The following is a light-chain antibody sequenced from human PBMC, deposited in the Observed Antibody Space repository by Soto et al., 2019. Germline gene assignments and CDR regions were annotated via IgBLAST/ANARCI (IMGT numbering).Light chain of an antibody. J-gene: IGKJ1*01. CDR3: QQYGRSPPWT. V-gene: IGKV3-20*01. CDR2: GAS. CDR1: QSVSSSY. Sequence: EIVLTQSPGTLSLSPGERATLSCRASQSVSSSYLAWYQQKPGQPPRLLFYGASNRATGIPDRFSGSGSGTDFTLTISRLEPEDFAVYYCQQYGRSPPWTFGQGTKVDIK.